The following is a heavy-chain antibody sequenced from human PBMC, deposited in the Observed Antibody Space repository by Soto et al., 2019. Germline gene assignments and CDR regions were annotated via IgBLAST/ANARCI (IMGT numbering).Heavy chain of an antibody. D-gene: IGHD3-10*01. CDR3: ARDKGGAALKGSGMDV. V-gene: IGHV4-31*03. J-gene: IGHJ6*02. CDR1: GGSISSRDYY. CDR2: IYYNGNT. Sequence: QVQLQESSPGLVKPSQTLSLSCSVSGGSISSRDYYWSWIRHHPEKGLEWIGSIYYNGNTYYNPSLKSRVTVSSDTSMNEFSLKLTSVTAADTAVYYCARDKGGAALKGSGMDVWGQGTTVTVSS.